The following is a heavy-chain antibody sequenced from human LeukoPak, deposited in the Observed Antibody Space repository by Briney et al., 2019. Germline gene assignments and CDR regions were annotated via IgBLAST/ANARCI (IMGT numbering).Heavy chain of an antibody. CDR3: ASRAGSSAWAIDY. V-gene: IGHV1-2*02. Sequence: ASVKVSCKASGYTFTGYHMHWVRQAPGQGLEWMGWINPNSGGTNYAQKFQGRVTMTRDTSISTAYMELNRLRSDDTAVYYCASRAGSSAWAIDYWGQGTLVSVSS. CDR1: GYTFTGYH. CDR2: INPNSGGT. J-gene: IGHJ4*02. D-gene: IGHD6-19*01.